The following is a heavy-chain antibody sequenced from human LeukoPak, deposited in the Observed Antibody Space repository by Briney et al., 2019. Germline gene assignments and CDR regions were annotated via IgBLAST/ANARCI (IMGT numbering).Heavy chain of an antibody. CDR1: GGTFSSYA. J-gene: IGHJ4*02. V-gene: IGHV1-69*13. CDR2: IIPIFGTA. CDR3: ARAFHNYYDSSGYYYGY. Sequence: SVKVSCKASGGTFSSYAISWVRQAPGQGLEWIGGIIPIFGTANYAQKFQGRVTITADESTSTAYMELSSLRSEDTAVYYCARAFHNYYDSSGYYYGYWGQGTLVTVSS. D-gene: IGHD3-22*01.